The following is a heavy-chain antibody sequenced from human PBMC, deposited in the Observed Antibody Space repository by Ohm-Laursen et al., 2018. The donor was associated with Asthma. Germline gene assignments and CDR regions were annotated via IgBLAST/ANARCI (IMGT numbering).Heavy chain of an antibody. CDR2: IKQDGSEK. D-gene: IGHD6-19*01. J-gene: IGHJ5*02. CDR1: GFTFSSYW. Sequence: SLRLSCTASGFTFSSYWMSWVRQAPGKGLEWVANIKQDGSEKYYVDSVKGRFTISRDNAKNSLCLQMNSLRAEDTAVYYCARESSGWYKNWFDPWGQGTLVTVSS. V-gene: IGHV3-7*01. CDR3: ARESSGWYKNWFDP.